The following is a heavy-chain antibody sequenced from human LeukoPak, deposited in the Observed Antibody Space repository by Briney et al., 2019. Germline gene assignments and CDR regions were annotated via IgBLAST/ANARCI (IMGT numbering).Heavy chain of an antibody. CDR2: IRYDGSNK. Sequence: GGSLILSCSASGFSFTTHAMHWVRQAPGKGLEWVAFIRYDGSNKYYADSVKGRFTISRDNSKNTLYLQMNSLRAEDTAVYYCAKVRLGNYGDFDYWGQGTLVTVSS. V-gene: IGHV3-30*02. D-gene: IGHD1-7*01. CDR1: GFSFTTHA. J-gene: IGHJ4*02. CDR3: AKVRLGNYGDFDY.